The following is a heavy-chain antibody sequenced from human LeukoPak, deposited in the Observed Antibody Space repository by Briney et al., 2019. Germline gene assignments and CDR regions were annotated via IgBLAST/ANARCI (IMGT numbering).Heavy chain of an antibody. V-gene: IGHV3-23*01. Sequence: GGSLRLSCAASAFTFSTYGMSWVRQAPGKGLEWVSGISGSGGSTYYADSVKGRFTISRDNSKNTLYLQMNSLRAEDTAIYYCAKDRYCSGGSCSGSADYWGQGTLVTVSS. D-gene: IGHD2-15*01. J-gene: IGHJ4*02. CDR2: ISGSGGST. CDR1: AFTFSTYG. CDR3: AKDRYCSGGSCSGSADY.